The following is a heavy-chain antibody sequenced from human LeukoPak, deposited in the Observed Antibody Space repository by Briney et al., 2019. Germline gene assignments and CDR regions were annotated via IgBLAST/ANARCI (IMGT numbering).Heavy chain of an antibody. V-gene: IGHV5-51*01. CDR1: IHTFTNYW. CDR2: IFPGDSDT. CDR3: ARLVGDYFYFDN. D-gene: IGHD4-17*01. Sequence: GESLKISCQGSIHTFTNYWIGWVRPMPGEGLEGMGIIFPGDSDTRYNPSFQGQVTISAARSISTAYLQWSSLKASDTAIYFCARLVGDYFYFDNWGQGTLVSASS. J-gene: IGHJ4*02.